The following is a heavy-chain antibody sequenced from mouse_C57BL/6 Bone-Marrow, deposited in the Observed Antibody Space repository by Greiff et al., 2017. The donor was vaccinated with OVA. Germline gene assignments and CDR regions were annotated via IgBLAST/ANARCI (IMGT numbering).Heavy chain of an antibody. CDR3: ARPYYSNYVGAMDY. Sequence: VQLQQSGAELVRPGSSVKMSCKTSGYTFTSYGINWVKQRPGQGLEWIGYIYIRNGYTAYNEKFKGKATLTSDTSSSTAYMQLSSLTSEDSAIYFCARPYYSNYVGAMDYWGQGTSVTVSS. V-gene: IGHV1-58*01. D-gene: IGHD2-5*01. CDR1: GYTFTSYG. J-gene: IGHJ4*01. CDR2: IYIRNGYT.